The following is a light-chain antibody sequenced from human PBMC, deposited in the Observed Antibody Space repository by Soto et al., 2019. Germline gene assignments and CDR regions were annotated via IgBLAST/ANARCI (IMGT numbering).Light chain of an antibody. CDR2: GAS. Sequence: EIVLTQSPGTLSLSPGERATLSCRASQSVSSSYLALYQQRPGQAPRLLIYGASGRATGIPDRFSGSGSGTDFTITISRLEHEDFAVYYCQQYDSSPSFTFGPGTKVDIK. CDR3: QQYDSSPSFT. CDR1: QSVSSSY. J-gene: IGKJ3*01. V-gene: IGKV3-20*01.